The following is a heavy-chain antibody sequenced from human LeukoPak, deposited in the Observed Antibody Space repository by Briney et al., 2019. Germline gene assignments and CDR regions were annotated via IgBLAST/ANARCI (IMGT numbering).Heavy chain of an antibody. V-gene: IGHV1-69*06. D-gene: IGHD3-10*01. Sequence: SVKVSCKASGGTFSSYAISWVRQAPGQGLEWLGGIIPIFGTANYAQKFQGRVTITADKSTSTAYMELSRLRSDDTAVYYCARDGSIEGSTLMFDYWGQGTLVTVSS. J-gene: IGHJ4*02. CDR3: ARDGSIEGSTLMFDY. CDR2: IIPIFGTA. CDR1: GGTFSSYA.